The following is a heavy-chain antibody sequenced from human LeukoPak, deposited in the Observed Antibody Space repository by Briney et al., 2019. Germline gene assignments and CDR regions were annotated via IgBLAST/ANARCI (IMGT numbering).Heavy chain of an antibody. J-gene: IGHJ6*03. CDR3: ARAIRIEAAVHYYYYYMDV. D-gene: IGHD6-13*01. CDR1: GYTFTSYD. V-gene: IGHV1-8*01. CDR2: MNPKSGNK. Sequence: GASVKVSCKASGYTFTSYDINWVRQATGQGLEWMGWMNPKSGNKGYAQKFQDRVTMTMNTSISTAYMEMSSLRSEDTAVYYCARAIRIEAAVHYYYYYMDVWGKGTTVTVSS.